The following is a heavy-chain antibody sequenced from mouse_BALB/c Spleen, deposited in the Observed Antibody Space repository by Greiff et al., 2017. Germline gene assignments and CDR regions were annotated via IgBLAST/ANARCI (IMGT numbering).Heavy chain of an antibody. CDR3: ARSRGDY. Sequence: EVKLVESGPGLVKPSQSLSLTCTVTGYSITSDYAWNWIRQFPGNKLEWMGYISYSGSTSYNPSLKSRISITRDTSKNQFFLQLNSVTTEDTATYYCARSRGDYWGQGTTLTVSS. CDR2: ISYSGST. J-gene: IGHJ2*01. V-gene: IGHV3-2*02. CDR1: GYSITSDYA.